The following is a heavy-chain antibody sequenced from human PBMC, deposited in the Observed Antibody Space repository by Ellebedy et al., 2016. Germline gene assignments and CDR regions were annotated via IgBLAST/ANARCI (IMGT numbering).Heavy chain of an antibody. J-gene: IGHJ3*02. CDR3: AKDWYSSSWLKYAFDI. D-gene: IGHD6-13*01. CDR2: INSDGSST. V-gene: IGHV3-74*01. Sequence: GESLKISCAASGFTFSSYWMHWVRQAPGKGLVWVSRINSDGSSTSYADSVKGRFTISRDNAKNTLYLQMNSLRAEDTAVYYCAKDWYSSSWLKYAFDIWGQGTMVTVSS. CDR1: GFTFSSYW.